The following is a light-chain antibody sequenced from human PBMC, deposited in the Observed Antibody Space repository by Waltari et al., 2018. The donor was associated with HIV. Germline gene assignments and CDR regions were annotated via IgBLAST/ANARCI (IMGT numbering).Light chain of an antibody. CDR3: HQYGGSPLT. J-gene: IGKJ4*01. V-gene: IGKV3-20*01. CDR1: QSVSSNY. CDR2: GAS. Sequence: EIVLTQSPGTLSLSPGERATLSCRASQSVSSNYFAWYQQRPGQAPRLLIYGASFRATGSPDRFSGSGSGTDFTLTITRLEPEDFAVYYCHQYGGSPLTFGGGTKVEIK.